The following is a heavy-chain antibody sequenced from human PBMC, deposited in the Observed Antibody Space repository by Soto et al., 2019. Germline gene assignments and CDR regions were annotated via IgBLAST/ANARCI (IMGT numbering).Heavy chain of an antibody. V-gene: IGHV1-69*01. CDR2: IFPASGTA. J-gene: IGHJ4*02. Sequence: QVHLVQSGAELENPGSSVKVSCKASGGTFGSYAISWVRQAPGQGIEWMGGIFPASGTAHYAQRLQARLTIAAEESTKTASMSLSSLRSEDMAMYYCMLDDYDSSDAYFDYWGQGTLVIVSS. CDR1: GGTFGSYA. D-gene: IGHD3-22*01. CDR3: MLDDYDSSDAYFDY.